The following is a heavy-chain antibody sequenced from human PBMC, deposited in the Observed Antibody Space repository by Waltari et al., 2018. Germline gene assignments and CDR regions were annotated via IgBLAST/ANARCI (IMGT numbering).Heavy chain of an antibody. Sequence: QVQLVQSGAEVKKPWASVKVSCKASGYTFTGYYMNWVRQAPGQGLEWMGRINPNSGGTNYAQKFQGRVTMTRDTSISTAYMELSRLRSDDTAVYYCARATIGLNPHFDLWGRGTLVTVSS. CDR1: GYTFTGYY. D-gene: IGHD5-12*01. J-gene: IGHJ2*01. CDR2: INPNSGGT. CDR3: ARATIGLNPHFDL. V-gene: IGHV1-2*06.